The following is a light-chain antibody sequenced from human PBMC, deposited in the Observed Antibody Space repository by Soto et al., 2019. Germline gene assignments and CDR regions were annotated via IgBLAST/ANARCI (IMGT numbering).Light chain of an antibody. J-gene: IGLJ1*01. CDR1: SSDVGGYTY. CDR3: SSYTTSNTRQIV. Sequence: QSVLTQPSSVSGSPGQAITISCLGTSSDVGGYTYVSWYQQHPGKAPKFIIYDVSNRPSGVSNRFSGSKSGNTASLTISGLQAEDEADYYCSSYTTSNTRQIVFGTGTKVTVL. V-gene: IGLV2-14*01. CDR2: DVS.